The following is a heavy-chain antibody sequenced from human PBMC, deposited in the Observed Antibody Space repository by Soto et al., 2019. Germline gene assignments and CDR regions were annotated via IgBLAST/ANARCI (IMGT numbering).Heavy chain of an antibody. J-gene: IGHJ6*03. CDR3: AKNTDFWSGYYYYYYMDV. Sequence: GGSMRLSCAASGFTFSSYAMSWVRQAPGKGLEWVSAISGSGGGTYYADSVKGRFTISRDNSKNTLYLQMNSLRAEDTAVYYCAKNTDFWSGYYYYYYMDVWGKGTTVTVSS. CDR2: ISGSGGGT. V-gene: IGHV3-23*01. D-gene: IGHD3-3*01. CDR1: GFTFSSYA.